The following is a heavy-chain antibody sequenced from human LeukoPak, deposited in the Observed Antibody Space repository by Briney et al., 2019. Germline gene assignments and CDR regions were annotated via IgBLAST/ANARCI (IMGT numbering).Heavy chain of an antibody. Sequence: GGSLRLSCAASGFTFSSYAMSWVRQAPGKGLEWVSAISGSGGSTYYADSVKGRFTISRDNSKNTLYLQMNSLRAEDTAVYYCAKSGIRITMVRGVIIREGPDYWGQGTLVTVSS. V-gene: IGHV3-23*01. D-gene: IGHD3-10*01. CDR3: AKSGIRITMVRGVIIREGPDY. CDR2: ISGSGGST. J-gene: IGHJ4*02. CDR1: GFTFSSYA.